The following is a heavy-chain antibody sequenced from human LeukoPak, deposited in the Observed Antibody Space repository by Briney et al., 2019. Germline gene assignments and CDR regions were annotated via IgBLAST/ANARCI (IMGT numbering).Heavy chain of an antibody. CDR2: IYYSGST. CDR1: GGSISSYY. J-gene: IGHJ4*02. V-gene: IGHV4-59*01. Sequence: SETLSLTCTVSGGSISSYYWSWIRQPPGKGLEWIGYIYYSGSTNYNSSLKSRVTISVDTSKNQFSLKLSSVTAADTAVYYCARLRSYCGGDCFYYFDYWGQGTLVTVSS. CDR3: ARLRSYCGGDCFYYFDY. D-gene: IGHD2-21*02.